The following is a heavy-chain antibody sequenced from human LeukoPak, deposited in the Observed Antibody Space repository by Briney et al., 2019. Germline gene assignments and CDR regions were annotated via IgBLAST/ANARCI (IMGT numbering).Heavy chain of an antibody. Sequence: GGSLRLSCGGSGFIFSNAWMNWVRQAPGKGLEWVGRIKSKPDGGTTDYAAPVKGRFTISRDDSKNTVFLQMNSLKTEDTTVYYCATGGINLDFWGQGTLVTVSS. CDR3: ATGGINLDF. V-gene: IGHV3-15*07. CDR2: IKSKPDGGTT. D-gene: IGHD5-24*01. J-gene: IGHJ4*02. CDR1: GFIFSNAW.